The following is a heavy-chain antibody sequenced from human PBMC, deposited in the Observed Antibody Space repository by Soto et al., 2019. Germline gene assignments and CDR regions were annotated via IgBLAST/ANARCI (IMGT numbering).Heavy chain of an antibody. J-gene: IGHJ4*02. CDR2: ILGRDDTT. CDR3: TKGAWLDY. CDR1: GFSFNTFD. V-gene: IGHV3-23*01. Sequence: GGSLRLSCAASGFSFNTFDMSWARQAPGKGLEWVSVILGRDDTTYYADSVKGRFTISRDTFKNTLHLQMNSLRVEDTALYFCTKGAWLDYWGQGTLVTVS. D-gene: IGHD5-12*01.